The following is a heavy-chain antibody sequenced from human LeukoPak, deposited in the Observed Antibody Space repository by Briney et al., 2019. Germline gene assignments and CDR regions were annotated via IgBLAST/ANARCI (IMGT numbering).Heavy chain of an antibody. D-gene: IGHD3-3*01. V-gene: IGHV1-2*02. CDR3: ARDQRTSTYYDFWSGYYTFHAFDY. CDR1: GYTFTGYY. J-gene: IGHJ4*02. CDR2: INPNRGGT. Sequence: ASVKVSCKASGYTFTGYYMHWVRQAPGQGLEWMGWINPNRGGTSYAQKFQGRVTMTRDTSISTAYMELSRLRSDDTAVYYCARDQRTSTYYDFWSGYYTFHAFDYWGQGTLVTVSS.